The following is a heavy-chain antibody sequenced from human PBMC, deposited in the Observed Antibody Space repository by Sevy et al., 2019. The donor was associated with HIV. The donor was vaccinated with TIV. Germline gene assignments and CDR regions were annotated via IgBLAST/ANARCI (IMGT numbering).Heavy chain of an antibody. V-gene: IGHV3-49*03. CDR3: TRALAAAPSGSYDYYYGMDV. CDR2: IRSKAYGGTT. Sequence: GGSLRLSCTASGFTFGDYAMSWFRQAPGKGLEWVGFIRSKAYGGTTEYAASVKGRFTISRDDSKSIDYLQMNSLKTEDTAVYYCTRALAAAPSGSYDYYYGMDVWGQGTTVTVSS. CDR1: GFTFGDYA. D-gene: IGHD6-13*01. J-gene: IGHJ6*02.